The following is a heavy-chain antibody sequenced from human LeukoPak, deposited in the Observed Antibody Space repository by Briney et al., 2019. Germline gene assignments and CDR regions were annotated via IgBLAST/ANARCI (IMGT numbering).Heavy chain of an antibody. CDR2: ISDSGEST. J-gene: IGHJ4*02. D-gene: IGHD4-17*01. Sequence: SGGSLRLSCAASGFPLSNYAMSWVRQSPGMGLEWVASISDSGESTYYADSVKGRFTISRDNSKDTLYLQMDSLRPDDTAVYYCAKDPFTFDGDYGDTWGQGTLVIVFS. CDR1: GFPLSNYA. CDR3: AKDPFTFDGDYGDT. V-gene: IGHV3-23*01.